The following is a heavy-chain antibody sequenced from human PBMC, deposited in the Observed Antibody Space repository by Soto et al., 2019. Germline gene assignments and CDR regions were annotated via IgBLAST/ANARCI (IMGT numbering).Heavy chain of an antibody. D-gene: IGHD5-18*01. J-gene: IGHJ3*02. CDR2: IIPIFGTT. V-gene: IGHV1-69*15. CDR1: GGTFGSNA. CDR3: AREGYSFGPGAVSGAVDI. Sequence: QVQLVQSETEVRKPGSSVKVSCRASGGTFGSNAISWVRQAPGQGLEWMGNIIPIFGTTKSSQNFQGGGTITAEESTNTAYMELRSLRSEDTAIYFCAREGYSFGPGAVSGAVDIWGQGTMVTVSS.